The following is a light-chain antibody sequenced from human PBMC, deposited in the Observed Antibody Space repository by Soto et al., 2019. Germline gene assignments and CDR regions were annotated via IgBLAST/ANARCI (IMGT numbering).Light chain of an antibody. CDR1: QSVNRY. Sequence: EIVLTQSPATLSLSPGERATLSCWASQSVNRYLAWYQQKPGQAPRLLIYGASTRAAGVPPRFSGSGSGTDFTLTISSLEPEDFAVYYCQQRSNWPPITFGQGTRLEIK. J-gene: IGKJ5*01. CDR3: QQRSNWPPIT. CDR2: GAS. V-gene: IGKV3-11*01.